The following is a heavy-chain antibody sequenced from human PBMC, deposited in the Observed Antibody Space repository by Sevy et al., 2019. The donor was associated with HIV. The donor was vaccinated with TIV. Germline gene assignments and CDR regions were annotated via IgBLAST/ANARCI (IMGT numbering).Heavy chain of an antibody. V-gene: IGHV3-11*01. CDR3: ARGTGEDYYYYMDV. J-gene: IGHJ6*03. Sequence: LGGSLRLSCAASGFTFSDYYMSWIRQAPGKGLEWVSYISSSGSTIYYADSVKGRFTISRDNAKNSLYLQMNSLRAEDTAVYYCARGTGEDYYYYMDVWGKGTTVTVSS. CDR1: GFTFSDYY. D-gene: IGHD7-27*01. CDR2: ISSSGSTI.